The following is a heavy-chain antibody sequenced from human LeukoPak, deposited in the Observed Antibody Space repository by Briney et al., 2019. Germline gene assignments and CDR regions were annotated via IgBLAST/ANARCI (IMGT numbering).Heavy chain of an antibody. CDR1: GASIISSGYY. CDR3: VRGMRSGGNSPWDS. CDR2: IFYNGNT. Sequence: SETLSLTCTVSGASIISSGYYWSWIRQHPVKGLEWIGYIFYNGNTYYNPSVKSRVTISGDTSKNRFSLNLRSVTAADTAMYYCVRGMRSGGNSPWDSWGQGTLVTVSS. D-gene: IGHD4-23*01. V-gene: IGHV4-31*03. J-gene: IGHJ4*02.